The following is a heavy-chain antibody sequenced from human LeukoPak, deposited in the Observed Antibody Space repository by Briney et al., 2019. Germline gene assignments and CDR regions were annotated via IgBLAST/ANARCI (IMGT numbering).Heavy chain of an antibody. CDR2: IYPGDSDT. Sequence: GESLKISCKGSGYSFTSYWIGWVRQMPGKGLEWMGIIYPGDSDTRYSPSFQGQVTLSADKSISTAYLQWSSLKASDTGMYYCASTNLLGYCSSTSCDFDYWGQGTLVTVSS. CDR3: ASTNLLGYCSSTSCDFDY. J-gene: IGHJ4*02. V-gene: IGHV5-51*01. CDR1: GYSFTSYW. D-gene: IGHD2-2*01.